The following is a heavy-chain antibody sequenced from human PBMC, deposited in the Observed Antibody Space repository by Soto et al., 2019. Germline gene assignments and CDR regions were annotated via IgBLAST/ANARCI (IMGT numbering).Heavy chain of an antibody. V-gene: IGHV1-18*01. CDR2: ISAHNGNT. J-gene: IGHJ4*02. Sequence: QVHLVQSGAEVKKPGASVKVSCKGSGYDFTTYGITWVRQAPGQGLEWMAWISAHNGNTDYAQKHQGRVTVTRDTTTSTAYRELRSLRSDDTAVYYCARGRYGDYWGQGALVTVSS. CDR3: ARGRYGDY. D-gene: IGHD1-1*01. CDR1: GYDFTTYG.